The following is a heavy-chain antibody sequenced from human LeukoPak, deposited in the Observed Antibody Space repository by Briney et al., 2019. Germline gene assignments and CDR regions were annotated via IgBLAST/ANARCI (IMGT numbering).Heavy chain of an antibody. V-gene: IGHV4-4*07. CDR1: GGSISSYY. D-gene: IGHD2-2*01. J-gene: IGHJ3*02. CDR3: ARDTAAARAFDI. Sequence: SETLSLTCTVSGGSISSYYWSWIRQPAGRGLEWIGRIYTSGSTNYNPSLKSRVTMSVDTSKNQFSLKLSSVTAADTAVYYCARDTAAARAFDIWGQGTMVTVSS. CDR2: IYTSGST.